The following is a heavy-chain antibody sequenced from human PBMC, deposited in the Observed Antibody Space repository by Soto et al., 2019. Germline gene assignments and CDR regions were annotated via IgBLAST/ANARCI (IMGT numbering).Heavy chain of an antibody. CDR2: IYFSGST. J-gene: IGHJ4*02. V-gene: IGHV4-30-4*01. D-gene: IGHD6-13*01. CDR3: AREAPASRIRGGFEY. CDR1: GDSISSGDSY. Sequence: QVQLQESRPGLVKPSQTLSLTCTVYGDSISSGDSYCIWIRQYPEKGLEWIGYIYFSGSTYYNPSLKCRVTMSADTSKNQFSLRLSSVTAADTAVYYCAREAPASRIRGGFEYWGQGTLVTVSS.